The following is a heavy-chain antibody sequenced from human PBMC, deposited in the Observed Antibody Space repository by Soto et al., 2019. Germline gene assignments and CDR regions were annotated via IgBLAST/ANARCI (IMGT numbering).Heavy chain of an antibody. J-gene: IGHJ6*02. CDR1: GYTFTSYS. V-gene: IGHV1-3*05. CDR3: ARGAESFGIGYGMDV. D-gene: IGHD1-20*01. CDR2: INAGNGNT. Sequence: QVQLVQSGAEEKKPGASVKVSCKASGYTFTSYSMHWVRQAPGQRLEWMGWINAGNGNTKYSQKFQGRVTITRDTSASKAYMELSSLRSEDTTVYYCARGAESFGIGYGMDVWGQGPTVTVSS.